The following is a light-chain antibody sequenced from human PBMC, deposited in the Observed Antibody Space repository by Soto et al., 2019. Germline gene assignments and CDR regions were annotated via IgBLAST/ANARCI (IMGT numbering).Light chain of an antibody. V-gene: IGKV1-9*01. Sequence: DIQLTQSPSFLSASLGDRVTITCRASQDISDYLAWYQQRPGKAPKLLIYAASTLQSGVPSRFSGSGSGTEFTLTISSLQPEDFATYSCQQLNSYPLTFGGGTKVDTK. CDR2: AAS. CDR1: QDISDY. CDR3: QQLNSYPLT. J-gene: IGKJ4*01.